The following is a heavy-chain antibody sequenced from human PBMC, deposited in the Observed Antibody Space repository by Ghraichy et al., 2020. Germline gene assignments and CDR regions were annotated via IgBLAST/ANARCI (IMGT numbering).Heavy chain of an antibody. D-gene: IGHD2-15*01. CDR1: GGSISSYY. J-gene: IGHJ6*03. V-gene: IGHV4-59*01. CDR2: IYYSGST. Sequence: SQTLSLTCTVSGGSISSYYWSWIRQPPGKGLEWIAYIYYSGSTSYNPSLKSRITISVDTSKNQFSLKLSSVTAADTAVYYCARGDTVVGATWSYNYMDVWGKGTTVTVSS. CDR3: ARGDTVVGATWSYNYMDV.